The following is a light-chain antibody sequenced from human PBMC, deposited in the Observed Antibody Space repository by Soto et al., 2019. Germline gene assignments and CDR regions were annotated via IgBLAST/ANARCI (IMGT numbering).Light chain of an antibody. Sequence: DIQMTQSPSSLSASVGDRVTITCQASQNINNYLNWYQQKPGRAPKLLIYDASNLEAGVPSRFRGSGSGTDFTLTISSLQPEDVGTYYCQQYNSYPLTFGGGTKVDIK. CDR2: DAS. J-gene: IGKJ4*01. CDR3: QQYNSYPLT. V-gene: IGKV1-33*01. CDR1: QNINNY.